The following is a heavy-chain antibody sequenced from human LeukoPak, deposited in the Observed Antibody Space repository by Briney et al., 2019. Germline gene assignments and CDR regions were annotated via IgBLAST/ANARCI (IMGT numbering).Heavy chain of an antibody. J-gene: IGHJ4*02. Sequence: GGSLRLSCAASGFTFSSYAMSWVRQAPGKGLEWVSAISGSGGSTYYADSVKGRFTISRDNSKNTLYLQMNSLRAEDTAVYYCARDIRGMVTTRGFDYWGQGTLVTVSS. CDR2: ISGSGGST. V-gene: IGHV3-23*01. CDR1: GFTFSSYA. D-gene: IGHD4-17*01. CDR3: ARDIRGMVTTRGFDY.